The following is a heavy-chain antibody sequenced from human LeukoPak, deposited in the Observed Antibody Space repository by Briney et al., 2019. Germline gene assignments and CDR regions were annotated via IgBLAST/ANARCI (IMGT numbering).Heavy chain of an antibody. D-gene: IGHD6-13*01. Sequence: SETLSLTCAVYGGSFSGYYWSWIRQPPGKGLEWIGEINHSGSTNYNPSLKSRVTISVDTSKNHFSLKLSSVTAADTAVYYCAREQLYLPLGYWGQGTLVTVSS. V-gene: IGHV4-34*01. CDR3: AREQLYLPLGY. CDR2: INHSGST. CDR1: GGSFSGYY. J-gene: IGHJ4*02.